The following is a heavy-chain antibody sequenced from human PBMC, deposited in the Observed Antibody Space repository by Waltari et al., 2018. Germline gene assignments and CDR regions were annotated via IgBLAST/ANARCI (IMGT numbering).Heavy chain of an antibody. CDR2: IKQDGSEK. CDR1: GFTFSSYW. CDR3: ARNRRAATPYFDY. J-gene: IGHJ4*02. D-gene: IGHD6-25*01. V-gene: IGHV3-7*01. Sequence: EVQLVESGGGLVQPGGSLRLSCAASGFTFSSYWMSWVRQAPGKGLEWVANIKQDGSEKYYVDSVKGRCTISRDNAKNSRYLQMNSLRAEDTAVYYCARNRRAATPYFDYWGQGTLVTVSS.